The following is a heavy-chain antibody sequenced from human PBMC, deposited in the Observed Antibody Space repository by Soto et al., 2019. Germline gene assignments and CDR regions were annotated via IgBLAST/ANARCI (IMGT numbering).Heavy chain of an antibody. J-gene: IGHJ4*02. CDR3: ARGGSSSDY. CDR2: IIPSTGST. Sequence: QVQLVQSGAEVKKPGSSVKVSCKAFGGTFSTYAVSWVRQAPGQGLEWVGGIIPSTGSTNHAQKLQGRVTITADESTRTVYMELTSLRSDDTAVYYCARGGSSSDYWGQGTLVTVSS. V-gene: IGHV1-69*12. D-gene: IGHD6-13*01. CDR1: GGTFSTYA.